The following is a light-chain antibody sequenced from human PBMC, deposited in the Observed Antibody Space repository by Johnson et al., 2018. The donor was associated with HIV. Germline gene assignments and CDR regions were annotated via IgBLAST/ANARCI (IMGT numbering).Light chain of an antibody. Sequence: HSVLTQPASVSAASGQKVNISCSGSSSNIGNYYVSWYQHLPGTAPKLLIYDNNKRPSGIPDRFSGSKSGTSATLGIAGLQTGDEADYFCGTWDNSLNVYVFGTATKVTVL. CDR3: GTWDNSLNVYV. V-gene: IGLV1-51*01. CDR1: SSNIGNYY. CDR2: DNN. J-gene: IGLJ1*01.